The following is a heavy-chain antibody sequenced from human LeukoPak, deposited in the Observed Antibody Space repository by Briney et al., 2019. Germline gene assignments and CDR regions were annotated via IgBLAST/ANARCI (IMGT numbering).Heavy chain of an antibody. CDR2: IYSSGST. Sequence: TTSETLSLTCTVSGGSISSSSYYWGWIRQPAGKGLEWIGRIYSSGSTNYNAPLKSRVTMSVDTSKNQFSLKLSSVTAADTAVYYCAREVSARDGPLGRPFDYWGQGTLVTVSS. V-gene: IGHV4-61*02. J-gene: IGHJ4*02. D-gene: IGHD5-24*01. CDR1: GGSISSSSYY. CDR3: AREVSARDGPLGRPFDY.